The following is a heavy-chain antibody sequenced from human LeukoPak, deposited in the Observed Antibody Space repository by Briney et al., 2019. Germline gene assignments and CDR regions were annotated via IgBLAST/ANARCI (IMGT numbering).Heavy chain of an antibody. Sequence: ASVKVSCKASGGTFSSYAISWVRQAPGQGLEWMGWISAYNGNTNYAQKLQGRVTMTTDTSTSTAYMELRSLRSDDTAVYYCARVEPYDSSGHEFDYWGQGTLVTVSS. CDR2: ISAYNGNT. CDR3: ARVEPYDSSGHEFDY. V-gene: IGHV1-18*01. D-gene: IGHD3-22*01. J-gene: IGHJ4*02. CDR1: GGTFSSYA.